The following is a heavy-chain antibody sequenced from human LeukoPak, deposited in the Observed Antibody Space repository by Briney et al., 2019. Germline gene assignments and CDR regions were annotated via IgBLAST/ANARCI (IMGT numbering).Heavy chain of an antibody. Sequence: SVKVSCKASGSTFSSYAISWVRQAPGQGLEWMGGIIPIFGTANYAQKFQGRVTITTDESTSTAYMELSSLRSEDTAVYYCARGGVRWMEGYFDYWGQGTLVTVSS. CDR1: GSTFSSYA. D-gene: IGHD4-23*01. CDR2: IIPIFGTA. CDR3: ARGGVRWMEGYFDY. J-gene: IGHJ4*02. V-gene: IGHV1-69*05.